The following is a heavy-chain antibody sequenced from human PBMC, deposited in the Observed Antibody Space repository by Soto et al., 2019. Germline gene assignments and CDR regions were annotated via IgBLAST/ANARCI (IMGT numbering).Heavy chain of an antibody. V-gene: IGHV4-34*01. D-gene: IGHD3-3*01. Sequence: SETLSLTCAVYGVSFSGYYWSWIRQPPGKGLEWIGEINHSGSTNYNPSLKSRVTISVDTSKNQFSLKLSSVTAADTAVYYCARSYYDSYYYYYMDVWGKGTTVTVSS. CDR2: INHSGST. CDR3: ARSYYDSYYYYYMDV. J-gene: IGHJ6*03. CDR1: GVSFSGYY.